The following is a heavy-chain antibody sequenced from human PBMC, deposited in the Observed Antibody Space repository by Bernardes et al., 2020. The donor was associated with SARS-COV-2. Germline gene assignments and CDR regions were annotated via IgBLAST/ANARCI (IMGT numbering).Heavy chain of an antibody. CDR3: AGVDYPQGGDY. V-gene: IGHV3-53*01. D-gene: IGHD3-10*01. J-gene: IGHJ4*02. Sequence: WGTLRLSCAVSGFTVSTKYMTWVRQAPGKGLEWVSIIYFGGSRYHADSVKGRFTISRDKSKNSLFLQMNSLRADDTAVYYCAGVDYPQGGDYWSQGTMVTGAS. CDR1: GFTVSTKY. CDR2: IYFGGSR.